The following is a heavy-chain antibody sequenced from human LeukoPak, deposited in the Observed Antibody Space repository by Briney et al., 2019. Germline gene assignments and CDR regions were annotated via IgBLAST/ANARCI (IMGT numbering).Heavy chain of an antibody. CDR2: ISYDGSNT. D-gene: IGHD3-10*01. J-gene: IGHJ4*02. CDR1: GFTFSSYG. V-gene: IGHV3-30*18. CDR3: AKPYYYGSRSYMDY. Sequence: PGRSLRLSCAASGFTFSSYGMHLVRQAPRKGLEWVAVISYDGSNTYYADSVKGRFTISRDNSKNMLYLQMNSLRAEDTAVYYCAKPYYYGSRSYMDYWGQGTLVTVSS.